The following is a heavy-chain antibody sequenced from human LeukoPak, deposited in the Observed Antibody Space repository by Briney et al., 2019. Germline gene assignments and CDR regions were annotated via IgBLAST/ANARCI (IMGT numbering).Heavy chain of an antibody. Sequence: GGSLRLSCAVSAFSFSGYDMHWVRQAPGRGLECVALMSSDGNNKYYADSVKGRFTISRDNSKNTLYLQMNSLRAEDTAVYYCANGGLIYHDSHLDYWGQGTLVTVSS. J-gene: IGHJ4*02. CDR3: ANGGLIYHDSHLDY. CDR2: MSSDGNNK. CDR1: AFSFSGYD. V-gene: IGHV3-30-3*01. D-gene: IGHD3-22*01.